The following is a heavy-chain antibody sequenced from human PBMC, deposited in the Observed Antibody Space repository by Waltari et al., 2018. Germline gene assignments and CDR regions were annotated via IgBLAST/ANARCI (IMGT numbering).Heavy chain of an antibody. Sequence: QVQLVQSGAEVKKPGSSVKVSCKASGGTFSSYAISWVRQAPGQGLEWMGGCIPILGIANYAQKFQGRVTNTADESTSTADMELSSLRSEDTAVYYCARDGGSGRTIFDYWGQGTLVTVSS. D-gene: IGHD6-19*01. CDR2: CIPILGIA. CDR1: GGTFSSYA. V-gene: IGHV1-69*04. J-gene: IGHJ4*02. CDR3: ARDGGSGRTIFDY.